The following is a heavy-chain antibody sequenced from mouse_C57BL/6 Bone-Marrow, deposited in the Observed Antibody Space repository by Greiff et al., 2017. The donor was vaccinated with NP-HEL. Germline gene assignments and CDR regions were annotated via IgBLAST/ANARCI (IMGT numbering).Heavy chain of an antibody. J-gene: IGHJ4*01. V-gene: IGHV1-74*01. D-gene: IGHD1-1*01. CDR1: GYTFTSYW. Sequence: QVQLQQPGAELVKPGASVKVSCKASGYTFTSYWMHWGKRRPGQGLEWIGRIHPSDSDTNYNQKFKGKATLTVDKSSCTAYIQLSSLTSEDSAVYYCAIYPGSSYYAMDYWGQGTSVTVSS. CDR2: IHPSDSDT. CDR3: AIYPGSSYYAMDY.